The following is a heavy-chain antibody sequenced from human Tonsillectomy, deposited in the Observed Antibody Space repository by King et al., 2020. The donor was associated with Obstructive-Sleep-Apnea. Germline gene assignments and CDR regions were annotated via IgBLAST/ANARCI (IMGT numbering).Heavy chain of an antibody. CDR3: TTDGCSSTSCYDNWFDP. Sequence: VQLVESGGGLVKPGGSLRLSCAASGFTFSNAWMSWVRQAPGKGLEWVGRIKRKTDGGTTDYAAPVKGRFLILSDDSKKTLYLQMNSLKTEDTAVYYCTTDGCSSTSCYDNWFDPWGQGTLVTVSS. D-gene: IGHD2-2*01. CDR1: GFTFSNAW. J-gene: IGHJ5*02. CDR2: IKRKTDGGTT. V-gene: IGHV3-15*01.